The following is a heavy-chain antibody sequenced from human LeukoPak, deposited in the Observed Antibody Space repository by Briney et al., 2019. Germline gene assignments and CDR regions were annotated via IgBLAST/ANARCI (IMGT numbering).Heavy chain of an antibody. Sequence: SETLSLTCTVSGGSMSSSSYYWGWIRQPPGKGLEWIGSIYYSGSTYQNPSLKSRVTISVDTSKNQFSLKLSSVTAADTAVYYCARQRRDSSGYYSYYYSYMDVWGKGTTVTISS. J-gene: IGHJ6*03. CDR2: IYYSGST. D-gene: IGHD3-22*01. CDR3: ARQRRDSSGYYSYYYSYMDV. V-gene: IGHV4-39*07. CDR1: GGSMSSSSYY.